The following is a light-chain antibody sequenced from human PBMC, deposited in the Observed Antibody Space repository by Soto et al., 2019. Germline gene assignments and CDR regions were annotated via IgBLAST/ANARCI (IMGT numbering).Light chain of an antibody. CDR2: KAS. CDR1: QTISSW. J-gene: IGKJ1*01. V-gene: IGKV1-5*03. Sequence: DIQMTQSPSTLSGSVENRFTITCRASQTISSWLAWYQQKPGKAPKLLIYKASTLKSGVPSRFSGTGSGTEFTLTISSLQPEDFATYYCQHYDGFSRSFGQGGMVDI. CDR3: QHYDGFSRS.